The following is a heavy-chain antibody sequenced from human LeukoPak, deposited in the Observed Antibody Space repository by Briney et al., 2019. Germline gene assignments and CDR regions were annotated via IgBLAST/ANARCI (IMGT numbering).Heavy chain of an antibody. CDR1: GFNFASNW. V-gene: IGHV3-74*01. CDR3: ARGEYYDSSGPRN. J-gene: IGHJ4*02. Sequence: GGSLRLSCAASGFNFASNWMHWVRQTPGKGLMWVSRINSGGSGTSYADSVKGRFTISRDNSKNTLYLQMNSLRAEDTAVYYCARGEYYDSSGPRNWGQGTLVTVSS. CDR2: INSGGSGT. D-gene: IGHD3-22*01.